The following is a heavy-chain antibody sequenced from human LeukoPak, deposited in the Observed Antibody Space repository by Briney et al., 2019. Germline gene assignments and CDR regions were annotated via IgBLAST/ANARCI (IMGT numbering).Heavy chain of an antibody. D-gene: IGHD6-13*01. CDR2: ITSRSTTT. V-gene: IGHV3-48*01. J-gene: IGHJ4*02. Sequence: GGSLRLSCVASEFTLSIYSMDWVRQAPGKGLEWISYITSRSTTTYYADSVKGRFTISRDNSKNTLYLQMNSLRAEDTAVYYCAREIAAALTTDYWDQGTLVTVSS. CDR3: AREIAAALTTDY. CDR1: EFTLSIYS.